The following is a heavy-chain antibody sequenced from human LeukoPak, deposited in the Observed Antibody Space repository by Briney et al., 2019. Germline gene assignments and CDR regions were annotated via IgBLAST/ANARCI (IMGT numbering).Heavy chain of an antibody. J-gene: IGHJ3*02. CDR2: INWNGAST. CDR1: GFIFDDYG. CDR3: ARRFRDGYDHDAFDI. D-gene: IGHD5-24*01. Sequence: GSLRLSCAASGFIFDDYGMAWVRQAPGKGLEWVSGINWNGASTGYADSVKGRFTISRDNAKNSLYLQMNSLRADDTALYYCARRFRDGYDHDAFDIWGQGTMVTVSS. V-gene: IGHV3-20*04.